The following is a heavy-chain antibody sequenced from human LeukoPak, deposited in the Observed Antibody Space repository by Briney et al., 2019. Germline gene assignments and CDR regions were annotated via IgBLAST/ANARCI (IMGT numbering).Heavy chain of an antibody. Sequence: PGGSLRLSCAASGFTFSSYAVSWVRQAPGKGLEWVSAISGSGGSTYYADSVKGRFTISRDNSKNTLYLQMNSLRAEDTAVYYCAKDFLVVPAAIDCWGQGTLVTVSS. V-gene: IGHV3-23*01. D-gene: IGHD2-2*01. J-gene: IGHJ4*02. CDR3: AKDFLVVPAAIDC. CDR1: GFTFSSYA. CDR2: ISGSGGST.